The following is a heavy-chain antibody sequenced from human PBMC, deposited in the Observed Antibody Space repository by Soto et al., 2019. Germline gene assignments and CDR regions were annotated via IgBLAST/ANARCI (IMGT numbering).Heavy chain of an antibody. V-gene: IGHV3-23*01. D-gene: IGHD4-17*01. CDR2: ISGSGGST. CDR1: GFTFSSYA. CDR3: AKVHYYGDYGLQNAFDI. Sequence: GGSLRLSCAASGFTFSSYAMSWVRQAPGKGLEWVSAISGSGGSTYYADSVKGRFTISRDNSKNTLYLQMNSLRAEDTAVYYCAKVHYYGDYGLQNAFDIWGQGTMVTVSS. J-gene: IGHJ3*02.